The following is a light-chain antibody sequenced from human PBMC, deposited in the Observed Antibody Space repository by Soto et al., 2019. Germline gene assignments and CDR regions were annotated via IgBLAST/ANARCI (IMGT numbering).Light chain of an antibody. CDR2: AAS. V-gene: IGKV1-39*01. CDR3: QQSYRTPRT. J-gene: IGKJ1*01. CDR1: QSISSY. Sequence: DIQMTQSPSSLSASVGDRVTITCRASQSISSYLNWYQQKPGKAPKFLIYAASSLQSGVPSRFSGSGSGTDFTHTISSLQPEDFATYYWQQSYRTPRTFGQGTKVEIK.